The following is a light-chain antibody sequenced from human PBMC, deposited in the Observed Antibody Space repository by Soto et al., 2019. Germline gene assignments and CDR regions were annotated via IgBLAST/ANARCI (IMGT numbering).Light chain of an antibody. CDR2: GNS. V-gene: IGLV1-40*01. CDR3: QSYDSSLSGPYYV. Sequence: VLTQPPSVSGAPGQRVTISCTGSSSNIGAGYDVHWYQQLPGTAPKLLIYGNSNRPSGVPDRFSGSKSGTSASLAITGLQAEDEADYYCQSYDSSLSGPYYVFGTGTKVTVL. CDR1: SSNIGAGYD. J-gene: IGLJ1*01.